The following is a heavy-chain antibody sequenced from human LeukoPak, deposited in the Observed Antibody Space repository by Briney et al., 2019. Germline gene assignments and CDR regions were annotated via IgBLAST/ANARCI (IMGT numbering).Heavy chain of an antibody. J-gene: IGHJ4*02. Sequence: GESLKISCEGSGYRVTSYWIGWVRQMPGKGLEWMAIIYPGDSDTRYRSSFQGQVTISADKSISTAYLQWSSLKASDTAIYYCARRFAGEWDYWGQGTLVTVSS. CDR2: IYPGDSDT. D-gene: IGHD3-16*01. CDR3: ARRFAGEWDY. CDR1: GYRVTSYW. V-gene: IGHV5-51*01.